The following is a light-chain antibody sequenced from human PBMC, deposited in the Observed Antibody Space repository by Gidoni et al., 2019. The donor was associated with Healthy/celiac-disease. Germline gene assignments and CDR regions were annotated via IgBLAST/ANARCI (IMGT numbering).Light chain of an antibody. CDR2: QDS. J-gene: IGLJ1*01. Sequence: SYELTQPPSVSVSPGQTARITCSGDALPKQYAYWYQQKPGQAPVPVIYQDSERPSWIPERFSGSSSGTTVTLTISGVQAEDEADYSCQSADSSGTYVFGTGTKVTVL. CDR3: QSADSSGTYV. V-gene: IGLV3-25*03. CDR1: ALPKQY.